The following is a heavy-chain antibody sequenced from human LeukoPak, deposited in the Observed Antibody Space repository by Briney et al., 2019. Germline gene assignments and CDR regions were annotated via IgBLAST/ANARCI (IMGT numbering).Heavy chain of an antibody. CDR2: ITSGGDYI. D-gene: IGHD3-9*01. Sequence: GGSLRLSWAASGFTFNTFNMNWVRQAPGKVLEWVSSITSGGDYIYYADSVKGRFTTSRDNAKNSLSLQLNSLRVEDTAVYYCARGHYDVLAASYKWTPDYWGQGTLVTVSS. J-gene: IGHJ4*02. V-gene: IGHV3-21*01. CDR1: GFTFNTFN. CDR3: ARGHYDVLAASYKWTPDY.